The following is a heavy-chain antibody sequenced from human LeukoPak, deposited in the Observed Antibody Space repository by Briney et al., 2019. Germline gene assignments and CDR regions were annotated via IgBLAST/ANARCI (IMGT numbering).Heavy chain of an antibody. V-gene: IGHV4-34*01. CDR3: ARGRVYYYGSGSYPPAGMLDY. J-gene: IGHJ4*02. D-gene: IGHD3-10*01. CDR1: GGSFSGYY. CDR2: INHCGST. Sequence: PSETLSLTCAVYGGSFSGYYWSWIRQPPGKGLEGMGEINHCGSTNYTPSLKSRVTISVDTSKNQVSLMLGSVTAADTAVYYCARGRVYYYGSGSYPPAGMLDYWGQGSLVTVSS.